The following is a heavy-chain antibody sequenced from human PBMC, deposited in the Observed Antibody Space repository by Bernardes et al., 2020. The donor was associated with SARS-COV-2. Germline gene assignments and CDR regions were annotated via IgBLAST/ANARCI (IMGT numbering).Heavy chain of an antibody. V-gene: IGHV3-33*06. CDR2: IWHDGSRE. J-gene: IGHJ4*02. D-gene: IGHD2-21*02. Sequence: GGSLRLSCAASGFTFRDYTMHWVRQAPGKGLEWVAVIWHDGSREYYVDSVKGRFAISRDNSKNTLFLQMNSLRAEDTAIYYCAKDYCDADCDFFDYWGQGTLVSVSS. CDR3: AKDYCDADCDFFDY. CDR1: GFTFRDYT.